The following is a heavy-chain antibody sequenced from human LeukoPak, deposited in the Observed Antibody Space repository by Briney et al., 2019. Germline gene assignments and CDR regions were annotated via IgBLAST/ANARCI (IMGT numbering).Heavy chain of an antibody. CDR1: GYTFTDYY. CDR3: ARDQQGVYYYDSSGTFDY. D-gene: IGHD3-22*01. Sequence: ASVKVSCKASGYTFTDYYLHWVRQAPGQGLEWMGWINSNSGRTHYIQDFQGRVTMTRDTSISTAYMELSRLRSDDTAVYYCARDQQGVYYYDSSGTFDYWGQGTLVTVSS. V-gene: IGHV1-2*02. CDR2: INSNSGRT. J-gene: IGHJ4*02.